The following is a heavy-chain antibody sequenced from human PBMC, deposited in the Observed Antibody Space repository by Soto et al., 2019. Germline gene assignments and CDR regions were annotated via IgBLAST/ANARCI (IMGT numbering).Heavy chain of an antibody. Sequence: QVRLVQSGPEVKKPGASVKVSCKASGYPFGAYYMHWVRQAPGQGLEWMGIINPSGGRTTYAQKFQGRVTLTRDTSSSTLFMELSSLKPEDTEFSYCVRVGQQLAETFDQWGQGSLVTVSS. V-gene: IGHV1-46*01. CDR3: VRVGQQLAETFDQ. CDR1: GYPFGAYY. D-gene: IGHD6-13*01. J-gene: IGHJ4*02. CDR2: INPSGGRT.